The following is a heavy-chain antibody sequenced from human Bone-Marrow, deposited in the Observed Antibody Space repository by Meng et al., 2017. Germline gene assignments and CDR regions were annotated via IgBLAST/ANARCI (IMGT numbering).Heavy chain of an antibody. D-gene: IGHD2-21*01. CDR1: GGSISSSSYY. Sequence: QRQWQESGPGLVKPSETLSLTCTVSGGSISSSSYYWGWIRQPPGKGLEWIGSIYYSGSTYYNPSLKSRVTISVDTSKNQFSLKLSSVTAADTAVYYCARDCPSPFRWFDPWGQGTLVTVAS. V-gene: IGHV4-39*07. CDR2: IYYSGST. J-gene: IGHJ5*02. CDR3: ARDCPSPFRWFDP.